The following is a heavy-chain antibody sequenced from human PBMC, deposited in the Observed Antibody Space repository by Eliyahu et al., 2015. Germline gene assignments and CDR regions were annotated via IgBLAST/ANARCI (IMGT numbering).Heavy chain of an antibody. CDR2: ISGDGRSI. V-gene: IGHV3-74*02. CDR1: GVTFGSXW. CDR3: ASPYKGGFFDY. D-gene: IGHD3-10*01. Sequence: EVQLVESGGGLVQPGGSLRLSCVASGVTFGSXWMHWVRQAPGQGLVWLSRISGDGRSISYADSVKGRFTISRDNAKNTLYLQMDSLRAEDTAVYYCASPYKGGFFDYWGQGILVSVSS. J-gene: IGHJ4*02.